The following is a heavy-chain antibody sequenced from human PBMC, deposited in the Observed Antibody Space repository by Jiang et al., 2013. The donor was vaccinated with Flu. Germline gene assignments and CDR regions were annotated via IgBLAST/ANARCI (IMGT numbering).Heavy chain of an antibody. CDR2: IYYSGST. Sequence: PSETLSLTCTVSGGPISSSSYYWGWIRQPPGKGLEWIGSIYYSGSTYYNPSLKSRVTISVDTSKNQFSLKLSSVTAADTAVYYCARLVGGYDSWIDYWGQGTLVTVSS. CDR3: ARLVGGYDSWIDY. J-gene: IGHJ4*02. V-gene: IGHV4-39*07. CDR1: GGPISSSSYY. D-gene: IGHD5-12*01.